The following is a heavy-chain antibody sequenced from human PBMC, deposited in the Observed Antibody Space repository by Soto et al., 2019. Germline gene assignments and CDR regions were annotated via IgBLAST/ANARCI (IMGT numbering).Heavy chain of an antibody. CDR1: GGSISSGGYY. V-gene: IGHV4-31*03. CDR2: IYYSGST. Sequence: QVQLQESGPGLVKPSQTLSLTCTVSGGSISSGGYYWSWIRQHPGKGLEWIGYIYYSGSTYYNPSCKRRVTISVDTSKNQFSLKLSSVTAADTAVYYCARYVVCSGGSCGDYFQHWGQGTLVTVSS. D-gene: IGHD2-15*01. CDR3: ARYVVCSGGSCGDYFQH. J-gene: IGHJ1*01.